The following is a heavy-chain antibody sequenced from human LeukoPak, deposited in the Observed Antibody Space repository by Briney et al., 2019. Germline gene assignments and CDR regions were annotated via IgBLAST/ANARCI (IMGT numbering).Heavy chain of an antibody. V-gene: IGHV3-23*01. CDR2: ISNDGGGT. CDR3: AKDPSFYCSSTSCYGQEFDY. D-gene: IGHD2-2*01. Sequence: GGSLRLSCAASGFIFNNYGLVWVRQAPGKGLEWVSAISNDGGGTTYADFVKGRFSVSRDNSKNTLYLQMNSLRAEDTAVYYCAKDPSFYCSSTSCYGQEFDYWGQGTLVTVSS. J-gene: IGHJ4*02. CDR1: GFIFNNYG.